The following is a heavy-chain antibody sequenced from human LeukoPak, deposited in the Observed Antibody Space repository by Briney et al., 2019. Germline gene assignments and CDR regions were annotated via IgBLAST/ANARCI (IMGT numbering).Heavy chain of an antibody. Sequence: SETLSLTCTVSGGSISSYYWSWIRQPPGKGLEWIGYIYYSGSTNYNPSLKSRVTISVDTSKNQFSLKLSSVTAADTAVYYCARGVDTAILLGYWGQGTLVTVSS. V-gene: IGHV4-59*01. CDR3: ARGVDTAILLGY. D-gene: IGHD5-18*01. J-gene: IGHJ4*02. CDR2: IYYSGST. CDR1: GGSISSYY.